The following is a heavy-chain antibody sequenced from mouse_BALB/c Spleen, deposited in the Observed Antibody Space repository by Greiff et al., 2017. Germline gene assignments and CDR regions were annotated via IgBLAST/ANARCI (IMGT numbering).Heavy chain of an antibody. J-gene: IGHJ4*01. V-gene: IGHV3-2*02. CDR1: GYSITSDYA. CDR2: ISYSGST. Sequence: EVKLQESGPGLVKPSQSLSLTCTVTGYSITSDYAWNWIRQFPGNKLEWMGYISYSGSTSYNPSLKSRISITRDTSKNQFFLQLNSVTTEDTATYYCARRALYAMDYWGQGTSVTVSS. CDR3: ARRALYAMDY.